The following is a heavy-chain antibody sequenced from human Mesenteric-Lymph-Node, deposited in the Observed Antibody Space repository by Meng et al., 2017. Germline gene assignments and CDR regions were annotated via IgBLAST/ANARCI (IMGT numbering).Heavy chain of an antibody. D-gene: IGHD5-24*01. V-gene: IGHV3-21*01. J-gene: IGHJ4*02. CDR2: ISSSSSYI. CDR1: GFTFSSYS. Sequence: EVQLVESGGGLVKPGGSLRLSCAASGFTFSSYSMNWVRQAPGKGLEWVSSISSSSSYIYYADSVKGRFTISRDNAKSSLYLQMNSLRAEDTAVYYCARNVRLRDGYNSDYWGQGTLVTVSS. CDR3: ARNVRLRDGYNSDY.